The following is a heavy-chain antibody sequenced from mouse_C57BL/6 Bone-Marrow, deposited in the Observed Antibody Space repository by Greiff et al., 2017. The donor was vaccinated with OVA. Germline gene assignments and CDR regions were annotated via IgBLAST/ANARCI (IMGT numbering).Heavy chain of an antibody. Sequence: VQLQQPGAELVRPGSSVKLSCKASGYTFTSYWMHWVKQRPIQGLEWIGNIDPSDSETHYNQKFKDKATLTVDKYSSTSYMQLSSLTSEDSAVYYCARKAYYSNYVRDYFDYWGQGTTLTVSS. CDR2: IDPSDSET. CDR1: GYTFTSYW. D-gene: IGHD2-5*01. CDR3: ARKAYYSNYVRDYFDY. V-gene: IGHV1-52*01. J-gene: IGHJ2*01.